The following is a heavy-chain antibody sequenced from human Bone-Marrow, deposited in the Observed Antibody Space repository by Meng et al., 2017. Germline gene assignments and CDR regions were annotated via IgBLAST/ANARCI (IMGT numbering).Heavy chain of an antibody. CDR2: ISSSSSYI. CDR3: ARVPTLGLQGDY. CDR1: GFTFSSYS. Sequence: GESLKISCAASGFTFSSYSMNWVRQAPGKGLEWVSYISSSSSYIYYADSVKGRFTISRDNAKNALYLQMNSLRAEDTAVYYCARVPTLGLQGDYWGQGTLVTVSS. V-gene: IGHV3-21*01. J-gene: IGHJ4*02. D-gene: IGHD5-24*01.